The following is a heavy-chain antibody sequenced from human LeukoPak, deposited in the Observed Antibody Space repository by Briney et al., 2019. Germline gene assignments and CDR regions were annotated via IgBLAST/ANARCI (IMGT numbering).Heavy chain of an antibody. V-gene: IGHV3-23*01. CDR3: AKETWLISDWYGRFDY. CDR2: ISGSGAST. CDR1: GFTFSSYA. D-gene: IGHD6-19*01. Sequence: GGSRRLSCAASGFTFSSYAMSWVRQAPGKGLEWVSAISGSGASTYYAASVKGRFTISRDDSKNTLYLLMNSLRAEDTAVYYCAKETWLISDWYGRFDYWGQGTLVTVSS. J-gene: IGHJ4*02.